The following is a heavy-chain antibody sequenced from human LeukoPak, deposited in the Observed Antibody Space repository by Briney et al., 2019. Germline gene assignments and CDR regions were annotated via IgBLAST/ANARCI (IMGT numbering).Heavy chain of an antibody. Sequence: GGSLRLSCAASGFIFSSFGMHWVRQGPGKGLEWVAFIRYDESNKYYADSVKGRFTISRDNSKNTVYLQMNSLRGEDTAVYFCARQMIEGRHYYSMDVWGKGASVTVSS. CDR3: ARQMIEGRHYYSMDV. CDR2: IRYDESNK. J-gene: IGHJ6*03. V-gene: IGHV3-30*02. CDR1: GFIFSSFG. D-gene: IGHD3-22*01.